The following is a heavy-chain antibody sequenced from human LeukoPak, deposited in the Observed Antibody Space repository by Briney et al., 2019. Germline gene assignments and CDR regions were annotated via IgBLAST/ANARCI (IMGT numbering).Heavy chain of an antibody. Sequence: PSETLSLTCTVSGGSISSSSYYWGWIRQPPGKGLEWIGSIYYSGSTYYNPSLKSRVTISVDTSKNQFSLKLSSVTAADTAVYYCARDHITMVRGVVGDNWFDPWGQGTLVTVSS. CDR3: ARDHITMVRGVVGDNWFDP. CDR2: IYYSGST. J-gene: IGHJ5*02. CDR1: GGSISSSSYY. V-gene: IGHV4-39*07. D-gene: IGHD3-10*01.